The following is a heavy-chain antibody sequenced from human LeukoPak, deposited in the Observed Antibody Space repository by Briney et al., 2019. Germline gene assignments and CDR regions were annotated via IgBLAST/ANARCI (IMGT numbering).Heavy chain of an antibody. CDR1: GGSFSGYY. J-gene: IGHJ4*02. CDR2: IYYSGRT. D-gene: IGHD6-19*01. CDR3: ATALSVAGSFYFDY. Sequence: ASETLSLTCAVYGGSFSGYYWSWIRQPPGKGLEWIGYIYYSGRTNYNPSLKSRVTISVDTSRKQVSLKLSSVTAADTAVYYCATALSVAGSFYFDYWGQGTLVTVSS. V-gene: IGHV4-59*01.